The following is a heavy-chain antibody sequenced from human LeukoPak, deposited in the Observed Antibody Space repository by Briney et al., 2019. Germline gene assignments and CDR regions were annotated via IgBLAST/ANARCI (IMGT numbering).Heavy chain of an antibody. J-gene: IGHJ1*01. Sequence: SGGSLRLSCAASGFTVSSNYMSWVRQAPGKGLEWVANIKQDGSEKYYVDSVKGRFTISRDNAKNSLYLQMNSLRAEDTAVYYSSLEGSSWYRYFQHWGQGTMVTVSS. CDR1: GFTVSSNY. D-gene: IGHD6-13*01. CDR2: IKQDGSEK. V-gene: IGHV3-7*03. CDR3: SLEGSSWYRYFQH.